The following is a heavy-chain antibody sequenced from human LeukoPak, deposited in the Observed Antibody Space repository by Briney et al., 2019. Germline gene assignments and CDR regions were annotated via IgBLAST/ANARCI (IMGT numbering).Heavy chain of an antibody. CDR1: GGTFSSYA. CDR2: IIPIFGTA. CDR3: ARGPIFGVVTSYYYGMDV. V-gene: IGHV1-69*01. J-gene: IGHJ6*02. D-gene: IGHD3-3*01. Sequence: ASVKVSCKASGGTFSSYAISWVRQAPGQGLEWMGGIIPIFGTANYAQKFQGRVTITADESTSTAYMELSSLRSEDTAVYYCARGPIFGVVTSYYYGMDVWGQGTTVTVSS.